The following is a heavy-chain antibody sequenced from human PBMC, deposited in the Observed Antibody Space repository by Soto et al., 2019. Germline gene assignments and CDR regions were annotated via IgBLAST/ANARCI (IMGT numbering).Heavy chain of an antibody. Sequence: GGSLRLSCAASGFTFSSYSMNWVRQAPGKGLEWVSSISSSSSYIYYADSVKGRFTISRDNAKNSLYLQMNSLRAEDTAVYYCARVRTAADWDVDAHDYWGQGTLVTVSS. CDR1: GFTFSSYS. CDR3: ARVRTAADWDVDAHDY. J-gene: IGHJ4*02. V-gene: IGHV3-21*01. CDR2: ISSSSSYI. D-gene: IGHD3-9*01.